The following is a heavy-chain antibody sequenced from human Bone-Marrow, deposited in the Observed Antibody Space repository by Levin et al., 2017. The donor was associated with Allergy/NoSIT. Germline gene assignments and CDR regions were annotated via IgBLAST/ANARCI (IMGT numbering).Heavy chain of an antibody. J-gene: IGHJ3*02. CDR3: ARGSGFSGYGDNAFDI. Sequence: KISCKDSGGTFSTHAISWVRQAPGQGLEWMGRFIPILGISNYAQKFQGRVTISADKSTSTAYLELNSLSSEDTAVYYCARGSGFSGYGDNAFDIWGQGTMVSVSS. CDR1: GGTFSTHA. D-gene: IGHD5-12*01. V-gene: IGHV1-69*04. CDR2: FIPILGIS.